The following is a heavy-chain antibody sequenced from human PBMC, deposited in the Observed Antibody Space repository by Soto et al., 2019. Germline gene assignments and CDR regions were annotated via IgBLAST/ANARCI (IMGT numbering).Heavy chain of an antibody. J-gene: IGHJ4*02. Sequence: QVQLVQSGAEEKKPGASVKVSCKASGYTFTSYAMHWVRQAPGQRLEWMGWINAGNGNTKYSQKFQGRVTITRDTSAGKAKRELSSRRSEDTAVYYCARGRGGGASRGDYWGQGTLVTVSS. CDR1: GYTFTSYA. V-gene: IGHV1-3*05. D-gene: IGHD2-2*01. CDR2: INAGNGNT. CDR3: ARGRGGGASRGDY.